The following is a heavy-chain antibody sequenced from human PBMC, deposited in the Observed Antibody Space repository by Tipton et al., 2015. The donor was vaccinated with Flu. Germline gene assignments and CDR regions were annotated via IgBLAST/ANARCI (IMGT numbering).Heavy chain of an antibody. D-gene: IGHD2-15*01. J-gene: IGHJ4*02. V-gene: IGHV4-39*07. CDR2: IYPSGTT. CDR1: SGSIRSTNYF. CDR3: AKDRVVSQ. Sequence: GLVKPSETLSLTCTVSSGSIRSTNYFCAWIRQPPGKRPELIGGIYPSGTTYYNPSLKSRVTISVDTSKNQFSLRLTSVTAADTAVYYCAKDRVVSQWGQGTLVTVSS.